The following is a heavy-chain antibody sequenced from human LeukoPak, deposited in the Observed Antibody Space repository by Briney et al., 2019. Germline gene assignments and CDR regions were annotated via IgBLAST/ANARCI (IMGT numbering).Heavy chain of an antibody. Sequence: ASVKVSCKASGGTFISYAISWVRQAPGQGLEWMGGIIPIFGTANYAQKFQGRVTITADESTSTAYMELSSLRFEDTAVYYCATPPRDYYDSSGLYYFDYWGQGTLVTVSS. CDR1: GGTFISYA. CDR2: IIPIFGTA. V-gene: IGHV1-69*13. CDR3: ATPPRDYYDSSGLYYFDY. D-gene: IGHD3-22*01. J-gene: IGHJ4*02.